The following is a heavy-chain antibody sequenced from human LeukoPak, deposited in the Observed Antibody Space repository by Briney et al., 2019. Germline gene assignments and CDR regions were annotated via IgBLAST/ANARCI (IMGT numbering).Heavy chain of an antibody. D-gene: IGHD1-20*01. V-gene: IGHV1-2*02. CDR2: INPNSGGT. CDR1: GYTFTSYG. CDR3: ARENNWELVVDV. Sequence: TSVKVSCKASGYTFTSYGISWVRQAPGQGLEWMGWINPNSGGTNYAQKFQGRVTMTRDTSISTAYMELSRLRSDDTAVYYCARENNWELVVDVWGKGTTVTVSS. J-gene: IGHJ6*04.